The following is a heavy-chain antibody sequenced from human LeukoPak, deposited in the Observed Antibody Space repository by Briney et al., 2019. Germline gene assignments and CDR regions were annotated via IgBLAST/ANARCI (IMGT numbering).Heavy chain of an antibody. D-gene: IGHD3-9*01. CDR1: GFTFSSYG. CDR3: AETGPTDF. Sequence: SGGSLRLSCAASGFTFSSYGMHWVRQAPGKGLEWVAAISHVGTNIHYAESVKGRFTISRDNSKNMLYLQMNSLRAEDTALYYCAETGPTDFWGQGTLVTVSS. CDR2: ISHVGTNI. J-gene: IGHJ4*02. V-gene: IGHV3-30*03.